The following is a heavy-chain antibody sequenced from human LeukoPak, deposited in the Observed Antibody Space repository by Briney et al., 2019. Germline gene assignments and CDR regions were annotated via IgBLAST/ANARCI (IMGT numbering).Heavy chain of an antibody. V-gene: IGHV4-30-2*01. D-gene: IGHD3-10*01. CDR1: GGSISSYS. J-gene: IGHJ5*02. CDR3: ARERLNYYGSGSPQGFDP. Sequence: SETLSLTCTVSGGSISSYSWSWIRQPPGKGLEWIGYIYHSGSTYYNPSLKSRVTISVDRSKNQFSLKLSSVTAADTAVYYCARERLNYYGSGSPQGFDPWGQGTLVTVSS. CDR2: IYHSGST.